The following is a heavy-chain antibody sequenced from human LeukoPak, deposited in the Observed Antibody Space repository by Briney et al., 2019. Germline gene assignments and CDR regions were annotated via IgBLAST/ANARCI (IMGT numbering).Heavy chain of an antibody. Sequence: QAGGSLRLSCAASGFTFSSYGMHWVRQAPGKGLEWVAVISYDGSNKYYADSVKGRFTISRDNSKNTLYLQINSLRAEDTAVYYCAKPRVHFDWLLCYFDYWGQGTLVTVSS. CDR2: ISYDGSNK. CDR1: GFTFSSYG. D-gene: IGHD3-9*01. V-gene: IGHV3-30*18. CDR3: AKPRVHFDWLLCYFDY. J-gene: IGHJ4*02.